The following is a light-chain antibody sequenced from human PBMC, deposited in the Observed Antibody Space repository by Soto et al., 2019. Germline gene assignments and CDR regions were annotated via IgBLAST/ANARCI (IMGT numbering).Light chain of an antibody. Sequence: QSALTQPPSASGSPGQSVTISCTGTSSDVGGYNYVSWYQQHPGQAPKLIIYEVSKRPSGVPDRFSGSKSGNTASLTVSGLQADDEADYYCSSYAGSVLFGGGTKLTV. CDR3: SSYAGSVL. V-gene: IGLV2-8*01. CDR1: SSDVGGYNY. CDR2: EVS. J-gene: IGLJ2*01.